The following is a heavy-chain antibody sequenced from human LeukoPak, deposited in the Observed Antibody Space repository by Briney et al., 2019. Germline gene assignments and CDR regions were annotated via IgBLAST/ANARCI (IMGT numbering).Heavy chain of an antibody. Sequence: SETLSLTCAVSGGSISSTNYYWGWIRQPPGKGLEWIGSSGSTYYNPSLKSRVIISVDTSKNQFSLKLSSVTAADTAVYYCARSYHGVDVWGQETTVTVSS. V-gene: IGHV4-39*01. J-gene: IGHJ6*02. CDR2: SGST. D-gene: IGHD3-16*02. CDR3: ARSYHGVDV. CDR1: GGSISSTNYY.